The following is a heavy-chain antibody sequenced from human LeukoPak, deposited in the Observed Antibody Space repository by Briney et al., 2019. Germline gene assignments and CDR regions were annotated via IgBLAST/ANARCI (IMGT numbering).Heavy chain of an antibody. CDR3: SGRDSSRSPRAY. D-gene: IGHD2-2*01. CDR2: IKPDGSEK. CDR1: GLTFPDFW. Sequence: GGSLRLSCAASGLTFPDFWMNWVRQAPGRGLEWVANIKPDGSEKYYVDSVKGRFAISRDNAKNEVYLEMNSLRAEDTGVYYCSGRDSSRSPRAYWGQGTLVSVSS. J-gene: IGHJ4*02. V-gene: IGHV3-7*01.